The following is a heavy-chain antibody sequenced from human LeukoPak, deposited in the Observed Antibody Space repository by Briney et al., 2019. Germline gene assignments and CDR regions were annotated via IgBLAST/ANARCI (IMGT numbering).Heavy chain of an antibody. D-gene: IGHD2-15*01. CDR3: ARDWTLGYCSGGSCYSPGYY. V-gene: IGHV1-18*01. J-gene: IGHJ4*02. CDR1: GYTFTSYG. Sequence: ASVKVSCKASGYTFTSYGISWVRQAPGQGLEWMGWISAYNGNTNYAQKLQGRVTMTTDPSTSTAYMELRSLRSDDTAVYYCARDWTLGYCSGGSCYSPGYYWGQGTLVTVSS. CDR2: ISAYNGNT.